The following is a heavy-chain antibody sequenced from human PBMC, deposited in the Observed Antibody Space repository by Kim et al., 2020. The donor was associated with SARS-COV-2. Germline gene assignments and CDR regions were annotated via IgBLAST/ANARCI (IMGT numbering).Heavy chain of an antibody. CDR1: GFSLSTIGVG. V-gene: IGHV2-5*02. CDR2: IYWDNDE. CDR3: AQRPREAAARAAYFQH. D-gene: IGHD2-2*01. Sequence: SGPTLVNPTQTLTLTCTFSGFSLSTIGVGVGWIRQPPGKALEWLAIIYWDNDERYSPSLKSRLTITKDTSKNQVVLTMTNMGPVDTATFYCAQRPREAAARAAYFQHWGQGTLVTVSS. J-gene: IGHJ1*01.